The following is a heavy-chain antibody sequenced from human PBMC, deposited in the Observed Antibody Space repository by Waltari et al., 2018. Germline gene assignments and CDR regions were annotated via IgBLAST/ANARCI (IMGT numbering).Heavy chain of an antibody. V-gene: IGHV3-49*04. D-gene: IGHD6-13*01. CDR2: IRSKAYGGTT. Sequence: EVQLVESGGGLAQPGRSLRLSCTTSGFTFGDYAVSWVRQAPGKGLEWVAFIRSKAYGGTTHYAASVKGRFTISRDDSRNSAYLQMNSLETEDTAVYYCSRGKIYASTWAYYYNYYYMDVWGKGTTVTVSS. CDR3: SRGKIYASTWAYYYNYYYMDV. J-gene: IGHJ6*03. CDR1: GFTFGDYA.